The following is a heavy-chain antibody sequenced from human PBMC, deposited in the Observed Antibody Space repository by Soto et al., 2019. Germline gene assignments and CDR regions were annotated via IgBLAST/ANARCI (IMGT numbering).Heavy chain of an antibody. Sequence: SVKVSGKASGGTFSSYAISCVRQAPGQGLEWMGGIIPIFVTANYAQKFQVRVTITADESTSTAYMELSSLRFEDTAVYYCASVRYSSSSLGYWGQGTLVTVSS. D-gene: IGHD6-6*01. CDR2: IIPIFVTA. J-gene: IGHJ4*02. CDR3: ASVRYSSSSLGY. V-gene: IGHV1-69*01. CDR1: GGTFSSYA.